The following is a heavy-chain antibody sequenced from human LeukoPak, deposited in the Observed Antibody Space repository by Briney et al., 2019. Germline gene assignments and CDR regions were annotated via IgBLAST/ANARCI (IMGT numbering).Heavy chain of an antibody. V-gene: IGHV3-74*01. CDR1: GFTFSNSW. CDR3: ARDYPPD. J-gene: IGHJ4*02. Sequence: GGSLRLSCAASGFTFSNSWMHWVRQAPGKGLVWVSLINSDGKTTTYADSVKGRFTISRDNAKNTLYLQMNSLSAEDTAVYYCARDYPPDWGQGTLVTVSA. CDR2: INSDGKTT.